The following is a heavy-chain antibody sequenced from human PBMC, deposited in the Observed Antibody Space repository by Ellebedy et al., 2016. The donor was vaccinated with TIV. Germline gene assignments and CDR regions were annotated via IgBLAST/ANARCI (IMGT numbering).Heavy chain of an antibody. CDR1: GFTFGDFA. V-gene: IGHV3-49*03. CDR3: SRGLVATSADYSYSFDY. CDR2: FRSKIYGGTL. J-gene: IGHJ4*02. D-gene: IGHD5-12*01. Sequence: GESLKISXTASGFTFGDFAMSWFRQAPGKGLEWVGLFRSKIYGGTLEYAASVKGRFTMSRDDSKSIAYLQMNSLKTEDTAVYYCSRGLVATSADYSYSFDYWGQGTLVTVSS.